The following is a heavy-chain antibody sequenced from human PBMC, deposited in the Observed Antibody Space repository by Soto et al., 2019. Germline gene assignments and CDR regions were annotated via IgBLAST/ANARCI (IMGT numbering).Heavy chain of an antibody. Sequence: PGGSLRLSCAASGFTLSSYWMSWVRQAPGKGLEWVANIKQDGSEKYYVDSVKGRFTISRDNAKNSLYLQMNSLRAEDMAVYYCARESPGYLGIAAAGKRLYYFDYWGQGTLVTVSS. V-gene: IGHV3-7*03. CDR3: ARESPGYLGIAAAGKRLYYFDY. CDR2: IKQDGSEK. D-gene: IGHD6-13*01. CDR1: GFTLSSYW. J-gene: IGHJ4*02.